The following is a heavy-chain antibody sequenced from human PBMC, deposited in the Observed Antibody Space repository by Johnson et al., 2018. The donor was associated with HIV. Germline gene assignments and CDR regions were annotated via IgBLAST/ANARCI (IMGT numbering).Heavy chain of an antibody. V-gene: IGHV3-23*04. D-gene: IGHD6-6*01. J-gene: IGHJ3*02. Sequence: VQLVESGGGLVQPGGSLRLSCAASGFTFSSYAMSWVRQAPGKGLEWVSAISGSGGSTYYADSVKGRFTISRDNSKNTPYLQMNSLRAEDTAIYYCAKDRRSSSPGRDAFDIWGQGTMVTVSS. CDR1: GFTFSSYA. CDR3: AKDRRSSSPGRDAFDI. CDR2: ISGSGGST.